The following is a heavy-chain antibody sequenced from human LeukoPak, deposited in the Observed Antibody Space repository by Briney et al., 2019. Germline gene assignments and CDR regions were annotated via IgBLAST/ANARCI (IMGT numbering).Heavy chain of an antibody. CDR3: ARGLRSSGSF. CDR2: IKQDGSEK. J-gene: IGHJ4*02. CDR1: GFTFSSYW. D-gene: IGHD3-22*01. V-gene: IGHV3-7*01. Sequence: GGSLRLSCAASGFTFSSYWVSWVRQAPGKGLEWVANIKQDGSEKYYVDSVKGRFTISRDNAKNSLYLQMNSLRAEDTAVYYCARGLRSSGSFWGQGTLVTVSS.